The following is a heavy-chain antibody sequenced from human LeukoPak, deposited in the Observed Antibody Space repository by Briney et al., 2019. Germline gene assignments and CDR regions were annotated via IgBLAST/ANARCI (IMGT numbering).Heavy chain of an antibody. CDR1: GGTFSSYT. D-gene: IGHD3-22*01. V-gene: IGHV1-69*02. J-gene: IGHJ4*02. CDR2: IIPILGIT. Sequence: GASVKVSCKASGGTFSSYTISWVRQAPRQGLEWMGRIIPILGITNYAQKFQGRVTITADKSTSTAYMELSSLRSEDTAMYYCARNYDSSGYSYYWGQGTLVTVSS. CDR3: ARNYDSSGYSYY.